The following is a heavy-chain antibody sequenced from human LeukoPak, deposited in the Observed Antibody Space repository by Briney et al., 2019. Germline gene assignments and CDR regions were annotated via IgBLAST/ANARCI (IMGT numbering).Heavy chain of an antibody. CDR3: AKGGETHYVWGSYRPFDY. Sequence: PGGSLRLSCAASGFTFSSYGMHWVRQAPGKGLEWVAVISYDGSNKYYADSVKGRFTISRDNSKNTLYLQMNSLRAEDTAVYYCAKGGETHYVWGSYRPFDYWGQGTLVTVSS. V-gene: IGHV3-30*18. D-gene: IGHD3-16*02. J-gene: IGHJ4*02. CDR2: ISYDGSNK. CDR1: GFTFSSYG.